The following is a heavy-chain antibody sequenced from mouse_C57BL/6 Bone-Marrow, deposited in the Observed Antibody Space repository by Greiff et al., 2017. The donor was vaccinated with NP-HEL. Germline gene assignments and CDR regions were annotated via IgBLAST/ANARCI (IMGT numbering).Heavy chain of an antibody. CDR2: IDPENGDT. J-gene: IGHJ3*01. Sequence: VQLQQSGAELVRPGASVKLSCTASGFNIKDDYMHWVKQRPEQGLEWIGWIDPENGDTEYASKFQGKATITADTSSNTAYLQLSSLTSEDTAVSYCTTWDSNPFAYWGQGTLVTVSA. CDR3: TTWDSNPFAY. CDR1: GFNIKDDY. D-gene: IGHD2-5*01. V-gene: IGHV14-4*01.